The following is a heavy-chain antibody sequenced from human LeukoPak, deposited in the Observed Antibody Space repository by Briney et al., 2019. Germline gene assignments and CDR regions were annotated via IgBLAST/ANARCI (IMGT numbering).Heavy chain of an antibody. J-gene: IGHJ4*02. CDR2: ISSSSTYI. Sequence: GGSLRLSCAASGFTFSSYNMDWVRQAPGKGLEWVSSISSSSTYIYYADSVKGRFTISRDNAKNSLYLQMNSLRAEDTAVYYCARAYSNGWPFDWWGQGTLVTVSS. V-gene: IGHV3-21*01. CDR3: ARAYSNGWPFDW. CDR1: GFTFSSYN. D-gene: IGHD6-19*01.